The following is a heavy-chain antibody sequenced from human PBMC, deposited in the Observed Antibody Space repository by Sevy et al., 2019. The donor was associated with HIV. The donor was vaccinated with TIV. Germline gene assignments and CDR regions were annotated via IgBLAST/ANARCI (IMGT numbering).Heavy chain of an antibody. V-gene: IGHV3-23*01. Sequence: GGSLRLSCAASGFTFSNYAMNWVRQTPGKGLEWVSSISGSGDNTYYADSVKGRFTISRDISYNTVTLQMSSLRAEDTAVYYCAENENFWSGYLAIDVWGQGTTVTVSS. J-gene: IGHJ6*02. CDR1: GFTFSNYA. CDR2: ISGSGDNT. D-gene: IGHD3-3*01. CDR3: AENENFWSGYLAIDV.